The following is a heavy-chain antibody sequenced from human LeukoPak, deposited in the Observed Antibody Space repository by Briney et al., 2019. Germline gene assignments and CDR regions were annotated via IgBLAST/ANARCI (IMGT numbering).Heavy chain of an antibody. CDR3: ARSKSGYHFDY. CDR2: IYYSGST. J-gene: IGHJ4*02. CDR1: GGSISSGGYY. V-gene: IGHV4-31*03. Sequence: PSQTLSLTCTVSGGSISSGGYYWSWIRQHPGKGLEWIRYIYYSGSTYYNPSLKSRVTISVDTSKNQFSLKLSSVTAADTAVYYCARSKSGYHFDYWGQGTLVTVSS. D-gene: IGHD3-3*01.